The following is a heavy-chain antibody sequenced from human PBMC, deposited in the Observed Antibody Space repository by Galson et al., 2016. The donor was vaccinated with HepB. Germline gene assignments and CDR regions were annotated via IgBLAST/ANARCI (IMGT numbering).Heavy chain of an antibody. V-gene: IGHV5-51*01. CDR1: GYSFTTYW. CDR3: ATALTYRPFDY. CDR2: IFPGDSDT. Sequence: QSGAEVKKAGESLKISCKASGYSFTTYWVAWVRQMPGKGLEWMGIIFPGDSDTRYSPSFQGQVIIPADTSTPTAYLQWTSLKASDSALYYCATALTYRPFDYWGQGTLVTVSS. D-gene: IGHD1-14*01. J-gene: IGHJ4*02.